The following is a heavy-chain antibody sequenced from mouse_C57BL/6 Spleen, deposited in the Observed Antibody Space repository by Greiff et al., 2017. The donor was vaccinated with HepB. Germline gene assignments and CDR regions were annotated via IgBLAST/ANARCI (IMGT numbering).Heavy chain of an antibody. CDR3: ARKYGSSLGYFDV. Sequence: VQLQESGAELVKPGASVKLSCKASGYTFTSYWMHWVKQRPGQGLEWIGMIHPNSGSTNYNEKFKSKATLTVDKSSSTAYMQLSSLTSEDSAVYYCARKYGSSLGYFDVWGTGTTVTVSS. CDR1: GYTFTSYW. J-gene: IGHJ1*03. V-gene: IGHV1-64*01. D-gene: IGHD1-1*01. CDR2: IHPNSGST.